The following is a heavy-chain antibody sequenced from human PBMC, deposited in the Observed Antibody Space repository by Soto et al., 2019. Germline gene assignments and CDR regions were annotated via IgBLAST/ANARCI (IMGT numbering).Heavy chain of an antibody. CDR3: AAGGTRWLHSPFDY. CDR1: GHTLTELS. Sequence: QVRFLQSGAEVKKPGASVKVSCKVSGHTLTELSMHWVRQAPGRGLELMGGFDPEDGETIFAQKVQGRVTMTEDTSTASTYMELTSLRSEDTAVYYCAAGGTRWLHSPFDYWGQGTMVTISS. V-gene: IGHV1-24*01. J-gene: IGHJ4*02. D-gene: IGHD6-19*01. CDR2: FDPEDGET.